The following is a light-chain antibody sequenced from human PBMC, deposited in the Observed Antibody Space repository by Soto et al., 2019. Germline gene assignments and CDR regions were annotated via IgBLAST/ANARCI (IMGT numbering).Light chain of an antibody. J-gene: IGKJ1*01. CDR1: QSVASSY. CDR2: GAS. CDR3: QQYGNSPRT. V-gene: IGKV3-20*01. Sequence: EIVLTQSPGTLSLSPGERATLSCRASQSVASSYLAWYRQRPGQPPRLLIYGASSRATGIPDRFSGSGSGTDFTITISRLEPEDFAVYYCQQYGNSPRTFGQGTKVEIK.